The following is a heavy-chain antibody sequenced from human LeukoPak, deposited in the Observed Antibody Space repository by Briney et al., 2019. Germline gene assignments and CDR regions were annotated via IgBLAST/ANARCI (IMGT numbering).Heavy chain of an antibody. J-gene: IGHJ6*02. CDR3: ARDQPSRDYYYYYGMDV. Sequence: SQTLSLTCAISGDSVSSNSAAWNWIRQSPSRGLEWLGRTYYRSKWYNDYAVSVKSRITINPDTSKNQFSLQLNSVTPEDTAVYYCARDQPSRDYYYYYGMDVWGQGTTATVSS. CDR1: GDSVSSNSAA. D-gene: IGHD6-6*01. V-gene: IGHV6-1*01. CDR2: TYYRSKWYN.